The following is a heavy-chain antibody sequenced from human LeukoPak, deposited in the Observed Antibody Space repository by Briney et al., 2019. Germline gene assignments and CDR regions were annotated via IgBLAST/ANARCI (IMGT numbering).Heavy chain of an antibody. CDR2: ISSSGSTI. D-gene: IGHD3-22*01. V-gene: IGHV3-48*03. CDR3: ARAHYYDSSGLDF. J-gene: IGHJ4*02. Sequence: PGGSLRLSCAASGFIFSTYEMNWVRQAPGKGLEWVSYISSSGSTIYYADSLKGRFTISRDNAKNSLYLQMNSLRAEDTAVYYCARAHYYDSSGLDFRGQGTLVTVSS. CDR1: GFIFSTYE.